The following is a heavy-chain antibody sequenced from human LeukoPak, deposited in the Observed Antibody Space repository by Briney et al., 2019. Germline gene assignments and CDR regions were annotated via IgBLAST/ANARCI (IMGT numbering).Heavy chain of an antibody. CDR2: INHSGST. CDR1: GGSISSYY. V-gene: IGHV4-34*01. D-gene: IGHD6-19*01. CDR3: ARGEYSSGWYKNYYYYGMDV. Sequence: SETLSLTCTVSGGSISSYYWSWIRQPPGKGLEWIGEINHSGSTNYNPSLKSRVTISVDTSKNQFSLKLSSVTAADTAVYYCARGEYSSGWYKNYYYYGMDVWGQGTTVTVSS. J-gene: IGHJ6*02.